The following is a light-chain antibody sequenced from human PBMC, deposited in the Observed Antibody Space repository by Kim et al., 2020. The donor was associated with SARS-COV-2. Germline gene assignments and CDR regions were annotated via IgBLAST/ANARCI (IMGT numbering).Light chain of an antibody. J-gene: IGKJ1*01. CDR1: RDISNY. Sequence: SAVGDRGAITCRGSRDISNYLAWCQQKPAKVPKVLIFTASALQSGVPSRFSGSGSGTAVTLTINSLQHEDVGTYYCQKYNDAPWTFGQGTKVDIK. CDR3: QKYNDAPWT. CDR2: TAS. V-gene: IGKV1-27*01.